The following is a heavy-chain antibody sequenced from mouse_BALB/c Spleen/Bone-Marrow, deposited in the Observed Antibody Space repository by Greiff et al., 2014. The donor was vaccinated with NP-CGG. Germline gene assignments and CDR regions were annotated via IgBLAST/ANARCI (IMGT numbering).Heavy chain of an antibody. J-gene: IGHJ3*01. D-gene: IGHD3-3*01. CDR3: ARGGTGPFVY. CDR2: ITTYSTNA. Sequence: QVQLKESGPELARPGESVKISCKGSGYTFTDYAIHWVKQSHAKSLEWIGVITTYSTNANYNQKFKGKATMTVDKSSSTAYMELARLTSEDSDIYYCARGGTGPFVYWGQGTLVTVSA. CDR1: GYTFTDYA. V-gene: IGHV1-67*01.